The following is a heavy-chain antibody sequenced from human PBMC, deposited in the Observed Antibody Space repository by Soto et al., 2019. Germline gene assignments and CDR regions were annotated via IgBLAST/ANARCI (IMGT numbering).Heavy chain of an antibody. Sequence: GGSLRLSCAASGFTFSSYAMSWVRHAPGKGLEWVSAISGSGGSTYYADSVKGRFTISRDNSKNTLYLQMNSLRAEDTAVYYCAKDDGATIFLHWGQGTLVTVSS. V-gene: IGHV3-23*01. J-gene: IGHJ4*02. CDR3: AKDDGATIFLH. D-gene: IGHD5-12*01. CDR2: ISGSGGST. CDR1: GFTFSSYA.